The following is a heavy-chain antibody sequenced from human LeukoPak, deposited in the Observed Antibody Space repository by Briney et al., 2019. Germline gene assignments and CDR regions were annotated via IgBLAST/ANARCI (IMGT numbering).Heavy chain of an antibody. CDR1: GDSISSSSYY. J-gene: IGHJ3*02. V-gene: IGHV4-39*07. Sequence: SETLSLTCTVSGDSISSSSYYWGWIRQPPGKELEWIGSIYYSGSTYYNPSLNSRVTISVDTSKNQFSLKLSSVTAADTGVYYCARDYLGGNPDAFDILGQGTMVTVSS. D-gene: IGHD4-23*01. CDR2: IYYSGST. CDR3: ARDYLGGNPDAFDI.